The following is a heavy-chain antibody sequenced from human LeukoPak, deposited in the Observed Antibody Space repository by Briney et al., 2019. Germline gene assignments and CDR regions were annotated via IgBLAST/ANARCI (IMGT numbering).Heavy chain of an antibody. CDR2: INHSGST. CDR1: GGSFSGYY. D-gene: IGHD3-10*01. V-gene: IGHV4-34*01. J-gene: IGHJ3*02. Sequence: SETLSLTCAVYGGSFSGYYWSWIRQPPGKGLEWIGEINHSGSTNYNPSLKSRVTISVDTSKNQFSLKLSSVTAADTAVYYCARATADVLLWFRDMLFDIWGQGTMVTVSS. CDR3: ARATADVLLWFRDMLFDI.